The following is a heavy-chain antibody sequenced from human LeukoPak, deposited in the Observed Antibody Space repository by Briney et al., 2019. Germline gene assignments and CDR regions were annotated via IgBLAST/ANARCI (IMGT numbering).Heavy chain of an antibody. Sequence: GGSLGLSCAASGFTFSNYAMSWVRQAPGKGLEWVSAITDRGDSTYSADSVKGRFTISRDNSKNTLYLQMNSLRAEDTAVYYCVKGSRASRPYYFDYWGQGTLVTVSS. D-gene: IGHD6-6*01. CDR2: ITDRGDST. V-gene: IGHV3-23*01. CDR3: VKGSRASRPYYFDY. J-gene: IGHJ4*02. CDR1: GFTFSNYA.